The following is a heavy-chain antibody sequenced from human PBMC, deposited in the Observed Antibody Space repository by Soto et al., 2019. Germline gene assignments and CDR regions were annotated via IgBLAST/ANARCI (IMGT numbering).Heavy chain of an antibody. Sequence: QVQLQQWGAGLLKPSETLSLTCAVYGGSFSGYYWSWIRQPPGKGLEWIGEINHSGSTNYNPSLKSRVTISVATSKSQFSLKLSSVTAADTAVYYCARAANLDIVVVPAARHLYYFDYWGQGTLVTVSS. V-gene: IGHV4-34*01. CDR2: INHSGST. CDR3: ARAANLDIVVVPAARHLYYFDY. CDR1: GGSFSGYY. D-gene: IGHD2-2*01. J-gene: IGHJ4*02.